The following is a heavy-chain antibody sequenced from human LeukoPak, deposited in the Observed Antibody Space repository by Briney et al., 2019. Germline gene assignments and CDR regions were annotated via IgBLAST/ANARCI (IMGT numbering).Heavy chain of an antibody. CDR3: AGGQMFTSGGFDT. D-gene: IGHD6-19*01. J-gene: IGHJ5*02. V-gene: IGHV3-66*01. CDR1: GFTASSNY. Sequence: GGSLRLSCAASGFTASSNYMIWVRQPPGMGLEWVSVFYPGGTTYYADSVKGRFSISRDNSKNMVYLQMNSLRAEDTALYYCAGGQMFTSGGFDTWGQGALVTVSS. CDR2: FYPGGTT.